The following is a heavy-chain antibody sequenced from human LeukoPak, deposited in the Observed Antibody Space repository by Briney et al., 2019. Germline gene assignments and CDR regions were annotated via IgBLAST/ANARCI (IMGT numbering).Heavy chain of an antibody. D-gene: IGHD3-3*01. CDR2: IRSKAYGGTT. CDR1: GFTFGDYA. Sequence: PGGSLRLSCTASGFTFGDYAMSWVRQAPGKGLEWVGFIRSKAYGGTTEYAASVKGRFTISRDDSKSIAYLQMNSLKTEDTAVYYCTSEHYDLLSGYQYCFDYCFQGTLRTVS. CDR3: TSEHYDLLSGYQYCFDY. V-gene: IGHV3-49*04. J-gene: IGHJ4*02.